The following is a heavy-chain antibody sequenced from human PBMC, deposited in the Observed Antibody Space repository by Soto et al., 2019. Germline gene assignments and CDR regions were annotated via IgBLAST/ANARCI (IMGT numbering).Heavy chain of an antibody. Sequence: PSDTLSITCTFSGFSISSYYWSWIRQPPGKGLEWIGYIYYSGSTNYNPSLKSRVTISVDTSKNQFSLKLSSVTAADTAVYYCAREVRSIAARAVWFDPWGQGTLVNVSS. CDR3: AREVRSIAARAVWFDP. V-gene: IGHV4-59*01. J-gene: IGHJ5*02. D-gene: IGHD6-6*01. CDR1: GFSISSYY. CDR2: IYYSGST.